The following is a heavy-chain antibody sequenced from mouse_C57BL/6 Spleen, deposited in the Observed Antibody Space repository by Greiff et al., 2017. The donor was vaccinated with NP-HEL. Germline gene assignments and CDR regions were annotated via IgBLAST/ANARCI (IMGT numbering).Heavy chain of an antibody. J-gene: IGHJ1*03. CDR1: GYTFTDYN. CDR2: INPNNGGT. CDR3: ARSDGSSYPYWYFEV. V-gene: IGHV1-18*01. D-gene: IGHD1-1*01. Sequence: EVQLQQSGPELVKPGASVKIPCKASGYTFTDYNMDWVKQSHGKSLEWIGDINPNNGGTIYNQKFKGKATLTVDKSSSTAYMELRSLTSEDTAVYYCARSDGSSYPYWYFEVWGTGTTVTVSS.